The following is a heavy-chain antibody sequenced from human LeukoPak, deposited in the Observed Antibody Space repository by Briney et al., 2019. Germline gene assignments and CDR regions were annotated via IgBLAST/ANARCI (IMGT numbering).Heavy chain of an antibody. CDR1: GGSISSYY. CDR2: IYYGGST. J-gene: IGHJ4*02. CDR3: ARHWTGSGSFDY. D-gene: IGHD6-19*01. V-gene: IGHV4-59*01. Sequence: SETLSLTCTVSGGSISSYYWSWIRQPPGKGLEWIGYIYYGGSTNYNPSLKSRVTISVDTSKNQFSLKLSSVTAADTAVYYCARHWTGSGSFDYWGQGTLVTVSS.